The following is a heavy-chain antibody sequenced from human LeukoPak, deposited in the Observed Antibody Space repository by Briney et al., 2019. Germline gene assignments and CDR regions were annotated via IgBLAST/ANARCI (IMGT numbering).Heavy chain of an antibody. CDR2: IKQDGSEK. CDR1: GFTFSSYW. D-gene: IGHD3-3*01. J-gene: IGHJ3*02. Sequence: PGGSLRLSCAASGFTFSSYWMSWVRQAPGKGLEWVANIKQDGSEKYYVDSVKGRFTISRDNAKNSLYLQMNSLRAEDTAVYYCAKEIWPYDFWSGATDASDIWGQGTMVTVSS. V-gene: IGHV3-7*01. CDR3: AKEIWPYDFWSGATDASDI.